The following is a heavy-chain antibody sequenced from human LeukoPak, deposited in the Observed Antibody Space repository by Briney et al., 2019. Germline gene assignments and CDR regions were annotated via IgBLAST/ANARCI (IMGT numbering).Heavy chain of an antibody. Sequence: GGSLRLSCAASGFTFSSYAMSWVRQAPGKRLEWVSGISGSGDGTCYADSVKGRFTISRDNSKNTLYLQMNSLRAEDTAVYYCAKEVHGLLWFGEFHWGQGTLVTVSS. D-gene: IGHD3-10*01. CDR2: ISGSGDGT. CDR3: AKEVHGLLWFGEFH. CDR1: GFTFSSYA. V-gene: IGHV3-23*01. J-gene: IGHJ4*02.